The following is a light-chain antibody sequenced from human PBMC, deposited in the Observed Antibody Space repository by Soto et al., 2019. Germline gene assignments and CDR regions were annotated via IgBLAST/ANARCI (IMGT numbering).Light chain of an antibody. CDR1: QSVDSN. J-gene: IGKJ1*01. CDR2: GAS. V-gene: IGKV3D-15*01. CDR3: HQYYTWPRT. Sequence: IVMTRSPATLSVSPWDGATLSCRASQSVDSNLAWYQQKPGQTPRLLIYGASTRPTGIPARFSGSGSGTEFTLTISSLQSEDIAVYYCHQYYTWPRTFGQGTKVDI.